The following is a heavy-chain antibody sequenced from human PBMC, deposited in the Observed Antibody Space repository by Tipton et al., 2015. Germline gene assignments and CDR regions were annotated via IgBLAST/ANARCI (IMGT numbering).Heavy chain of an antibody. CDR3: ARALTAYYYDSGGSTYYFDS. CDR1: GVMSSTYS. D-gene: IGHD3-22*01. Sequence: SLRLSCAVSGVMSSTYSFHWVRQAPGKGLEWVSRINSDGSSTSYADSVKGRFTISRDNAKTTLYLQMNGLRAEDTAVYFCARALTAYYYDSGGSTYYFDSWGQGTLVTVSS. J-gene: IGHJ4*02. CDR2: INSDGSST. V-gene: IGHV3-74*01.